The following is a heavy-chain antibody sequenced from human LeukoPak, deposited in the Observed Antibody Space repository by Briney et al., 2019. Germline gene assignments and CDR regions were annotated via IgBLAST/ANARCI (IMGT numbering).Heavy chain of an antibody. D-gene: IGHD3-10*01. CDR1: GFTFSDYS. Sequence: GGSLRLSCAASGFTFSDYSMNWVRQAPGKGLEWVSYISFSVNTKYYGDSVKGRFTISRDNAKNSLYLHMDSLRAEDTAVYYCARSRSMVREFDYWGQGTLVTVSS. CDR3: ARSRSMVREFDY. J-gene: IGHJ4*02. CDR2: ISFSVNTK. V-gene: IGHV3-48*04.